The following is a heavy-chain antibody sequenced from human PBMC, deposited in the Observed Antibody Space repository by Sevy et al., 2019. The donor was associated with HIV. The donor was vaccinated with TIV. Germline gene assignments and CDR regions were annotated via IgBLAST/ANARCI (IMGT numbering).Heavy chain of an antibody. CDR2: IYYSGNT. Sequence: SETLSLTCTVSGASISSYGHYWSWIRQRPGEGLEWLGCIYYSGNTYYNPSLESRVIISADTSTNQFSLKLSSVTAADTAVYYCARHYDSTGYYDPDALDIWGQGTMVTVSS. J-gene: IGHJ3*02. D-gene: IGHD3-22*01. CDR1: GASISSYGHY. V-gene: IGHV4-31*03. CDR3: ARHYDSTGYYDPDALDI.